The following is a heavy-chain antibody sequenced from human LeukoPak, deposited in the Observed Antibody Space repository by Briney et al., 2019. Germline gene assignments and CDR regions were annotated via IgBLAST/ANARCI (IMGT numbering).Heavy chain of an antibody. Sequence: ASVKVSCKVSGCTLTEVSMHWVRQAPGKGLEWVGGFDPEDGETIYAQKFQGRVTMTEDTSTDTAYMELSSLRSEDTAVYYCATDLAAAGTGVDYWGQGTLVTVSS. J-gene: IGHJ4*02. V-gene: IGHV1-24*01. CDR1: GCTLTEVS. CDR3: ATDLAAAGTGVDY. CDR2: FDPEDGET. D-gene: IGHD6-13*01.